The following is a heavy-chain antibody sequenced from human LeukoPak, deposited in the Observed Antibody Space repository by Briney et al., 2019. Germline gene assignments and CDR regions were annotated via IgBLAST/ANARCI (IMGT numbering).Heavy chain of an antibody. V-gene: IGHV4-34*01. Sequence: PSETLSLTCAVYGGSFSDYYWGWIRQPPGKGLEWIEEINHSGSTNYNPSLKSRVTISVDTSKNQFSLKLSSVTAADTAVYYCARAGYSYGYVDYWGQGTLVTVSS. CDR2: INHSGST. J-gene: IGHJ4*02. D-gene: IGHD5-18*01. CDR3: ARAGYSYGYVDY. CDR1: GGSFSDYY.